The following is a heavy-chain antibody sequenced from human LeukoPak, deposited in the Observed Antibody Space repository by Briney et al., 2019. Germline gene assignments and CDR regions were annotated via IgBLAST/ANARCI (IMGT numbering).Heavy chain of an antibody. CDR1: GFSFSNYA. Sequence: GGSLRLSCAASGFSFSNYAMTWARQAPGKGLEWVSAISGSGGRTYYADSVKGRFTISRDNSKNTLSLQMNSLRAEDTAVYYCAKYWVYGDYGDYWGQGSLVTVSS. D-gene: IGHD4-17*01. J-gene: IGHJ4*02. CDR2: ISGSGGRT. CDR3: AKYWVYGDYGDY. V-gene: IGHV3-23*01.